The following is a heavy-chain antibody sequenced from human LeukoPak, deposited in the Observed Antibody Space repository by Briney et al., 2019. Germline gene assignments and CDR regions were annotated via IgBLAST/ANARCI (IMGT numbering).Heavy chain of an antibody. V-gene: IGHV3-21*01. Sequence: KSGGSLRLSCAASGFTFSSSTMNWVRQAPGKGLEWVSSISGSSNYIYYADSVKGRFTISRDNAKNSLYLQMNSLRVEDTAVYYCVRIPNSANFPHWFDPWGQGTLVTVSS. CDR1: GFTFSSST. CDR2: ISGSSNYI. J-gene: IGHJ5*02. D-gene: IGHD4/OR15-4a*01. CDR3: VRIPNSANFPHWFDP.